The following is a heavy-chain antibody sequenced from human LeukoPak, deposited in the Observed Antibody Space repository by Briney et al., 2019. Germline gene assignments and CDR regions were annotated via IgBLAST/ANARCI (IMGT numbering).Heavy chain of an antibody. D-gene: IGHD3-22*01. V-gene: IGHV3-21*03. CDR1: GFTFSSYS. CDR3: ARDGYYDSSRYYYYYYYGMDV. Sequence: GGSLRLSCAASGFTFSSYSMNWVRQAPGKGLEWVSSISSSSSYIYYADSVKGRFTISRDNAKNSLYLQMNSLRAEDTAVYYCARDGYYDSSRYYYYYYYGMDVWGQGTTVTVSS. J-gene: IGHJ6*02. CDR2: ISSSSSYI.